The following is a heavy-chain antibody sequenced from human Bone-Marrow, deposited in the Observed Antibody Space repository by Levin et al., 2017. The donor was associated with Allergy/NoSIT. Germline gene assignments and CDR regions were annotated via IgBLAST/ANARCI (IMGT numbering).Heavy chain of an antibody. CDR2: IKSKTDGGTT. Sequence: GGSLRLSCAASGFTFSNAWMSWVRQAPGKGLEWVGRIKSKTDGGTTDYAAPVKGRFTISRDDSKNTLYLQMNSLKTEDTAVYYCTTDAVTTVVIAPLSNWFDPWGQGTLVTVSS. CDR3: TTDAVTTVVIAPLSNWFDP. CDR1: GFTFSNAW. V-gene: IGHV3-15*01. J-gene: IGHJ5*02. D-gene: IGHD4-23*01.